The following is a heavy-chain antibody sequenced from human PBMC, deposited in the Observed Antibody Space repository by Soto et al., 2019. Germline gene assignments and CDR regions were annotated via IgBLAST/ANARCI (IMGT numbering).Heavy chain of an antibody. J-gene: IGHJ4*02. D-gene: IGHD3-10*01. V-gene: IGHV3-20*01. CDR3: ARDSGSGSYSSY. CDR1: GFTFDDYG. CDR2: INWNGGST. Sequence: EVQLVESGGGVVRTGGSLRLSCAASGFTFDDYGMSWVRQAPGQGLAWVSGINWNGGSTGYADSVKGRFTISRDNAKNSLYLQMNSLRAEDTALYHCARDSGSGSYSSYWGQGTLVTVSS.